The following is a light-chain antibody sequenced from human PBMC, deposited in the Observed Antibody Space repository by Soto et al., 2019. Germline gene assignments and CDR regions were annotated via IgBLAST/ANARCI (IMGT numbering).Light chain of an antibody. J-gene: IGKJ2*01. CDR3: QQYGSSPYT. CDR1: QSVTSNY. CDR2: SAS. Sequence: EIVLTQSPGTLPLSPGERATLSCRASQSVTSNYLTWFQQKPGQAPRLLIFSASSRATGIPDRFSGSGSGTDFTLTITRLEPEDFAVYYCQQYGSSPYTFGQGTKLEIK. V-gene: IGKV3-20*01.